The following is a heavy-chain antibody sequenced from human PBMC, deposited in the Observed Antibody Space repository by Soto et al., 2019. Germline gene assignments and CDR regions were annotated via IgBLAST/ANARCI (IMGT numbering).Heavy chain of an antibody. V-gene: IGHV4-34*01. J-gene: IGHJ4*02. CDR1: GVSFSGYY. D-gene: IGHD2-2*01. CDR3: ARVDNWGYCSSTSCYFFDY. CDR2: INHSGST. Sequence: KQSQTLSLTCAVYGVSFSGYYWSWIRQPPGKGLEWIGEINHSGSTNYNPSLKSRVTISVDTSKNQFSLKLSSVTAADTAVYYCARVDNWGYCSSTSCYFFDYWGQGTLVTVSS.